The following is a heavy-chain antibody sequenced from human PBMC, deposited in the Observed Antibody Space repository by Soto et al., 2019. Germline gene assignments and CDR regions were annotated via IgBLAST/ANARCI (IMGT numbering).Heavy chain of an antibody. Sequence: ASVKVSCKASGGTFSSYAISWMRQAPGQGLEWMGGIIPIFGTANYAQKFQGRVTITADESTSTAYMELSSLRSEDTAVYYCARVFPSDSSGSNWFDPWGQGTLVTVSS. CDR2: IIPIFGTA. D-gene: IGHD3-22*01. CDR3: ARVFPSDSSGSNWFDP. V-gene: IGHV1-69*13. J-gene: IGHJ5*02. CDR1: GGTFSSYA.